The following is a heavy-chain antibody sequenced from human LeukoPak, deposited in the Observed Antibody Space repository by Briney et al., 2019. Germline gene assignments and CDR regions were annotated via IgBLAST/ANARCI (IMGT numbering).Heavy chain of an antibody. D-gene: IGHD1-7*01. Sequence: GGSLRLSCAASGFTFSSYAMSWVRQAPGKGLEWVSAISGSGGSTYYADSVKGRFTISRDNSKNTLYLQMNSLRAEDTAVYYCAKRRGLELLYFYYMDVWGKGTTVTVSS. CDR2: ISGSGGST. J-gene: IGHJ6*03. CDR3: AKRRGLELLYFYYMDV. CDR1: GFTFSSYA. V-gene: IGHV3-23*01.